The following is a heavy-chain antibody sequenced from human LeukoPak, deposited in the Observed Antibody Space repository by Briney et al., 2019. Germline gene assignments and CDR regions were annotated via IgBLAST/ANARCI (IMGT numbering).Heavy chain of an antibody. V-gene: IGHV4-30-2*01. CDR2: IYHSGST. J-gene: IGHJ3*02. CDR3: ARGERITIFGVVIIPVSGAFDI. Sequence: SETLSLTCTVSGGSISSGGYYWSWIRQPPGKGLEWIGYIYHSGSTYYNPSLKSRVTISVDRSKNQFSLKLSSVTAADTAVYYCARGERITIFGVVIIPVSGAFDIWGQGTMVTVSS. D-gene: IGHD3-3*01. CDR1: GGSISSGGYY.